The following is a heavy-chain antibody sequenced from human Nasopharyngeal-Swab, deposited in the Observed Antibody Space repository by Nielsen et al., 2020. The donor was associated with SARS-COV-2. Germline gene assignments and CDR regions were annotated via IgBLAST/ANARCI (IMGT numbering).Heavy chain of an antibody. CDR1: GYNFATYW. V-gene: IGHV5-51*01. Sequence: GESLKISCKTSGYNFATYWIAWVRQMPGKGLEWMGMVWPDDPDARYGPSFQGQVTISVDKSVSTVYLQWSGLQASDTAMYYCARQGYGHFFDGWGQGTLVTVSS. CDR2: VWPDDPDA. J-gene: IGHJ4*02. D-gene: IGHD4-17*01. CDR3: ARQGYGHFFDG.